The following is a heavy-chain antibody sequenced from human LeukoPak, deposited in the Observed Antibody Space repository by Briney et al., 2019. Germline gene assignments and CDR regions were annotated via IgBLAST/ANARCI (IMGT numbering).Heavy chain of an antibody. Sequence: STNSNPSLKTRVTISVDTSKNQFSLKLSSVTAAGTAVYYCARGQEDIVVVVAAHNSYYFGYWGQGTLVTVSS. J-gene: IGHJ4*02. D-gene: IGHD2-15*01. CDR2: ST. CDR3: ARGQEDIVVVVAAHNSYYFGY. V-gene: IGHV4-34*01.